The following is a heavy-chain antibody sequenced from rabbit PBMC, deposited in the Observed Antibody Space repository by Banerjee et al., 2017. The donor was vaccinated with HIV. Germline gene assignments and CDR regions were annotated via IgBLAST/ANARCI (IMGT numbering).Heavy chain of an antibody. D-gene: IGHD6-1*01. V-gene: IGHV1S40*01. CDR3: VREAGYGGYGDANL. Sequence: QSLEESGGGLVQPEGSLTLTCKASGFSFSIKHVMCWVRQAPGKGLEWIACINTRSGEDVYASWAKGRFTISKTSSTTVTLQMTSLTAADTATYFCVREAGYGGYGDANLWGPGTLVTVS. J-gene: IGHJ4*01. CDR2: INTRSGED. CDR1: GFSFSIKHV.